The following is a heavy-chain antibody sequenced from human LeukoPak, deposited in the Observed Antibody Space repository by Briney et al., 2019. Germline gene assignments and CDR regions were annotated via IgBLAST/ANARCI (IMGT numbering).Heavy chain of an antibody. J-gene: IGHJ4*02. D-gene: IGHD3-22*01. CDR1: GYTFTSYG. CDR2: INVGNGNT. Sequence: ASVKVSCKASGYTFTSYGISWVRQAPGQRLEWMGWINVGNGNTKLSQQFQGRVTMTRDTSASTAYMELSSLRSEDTAVYYCARDRYYYYSSSYDYWGQGTLVTVSS. V-gene: IGHV1-3*01. CDR3: ARDRYYYYSSSYDY.